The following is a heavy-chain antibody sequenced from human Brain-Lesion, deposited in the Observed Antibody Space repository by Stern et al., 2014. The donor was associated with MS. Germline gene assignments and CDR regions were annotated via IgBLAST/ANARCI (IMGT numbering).Heavy chain of an antibody. CDR1: GYTFIRYA. Sequence: QVHLVESGAEVKKPGASVKVSCKASGYTFIRYAMQRVRQAPGQRLEWMGRINGVDDKTKYSHKFQGRVTITRDTSANTVYMELSSLRSEDTAVYYCARDDHRDSSGHYAPFDYWGQGTRVTVSS. CDR3: ARDDHRDSSGHYAPFDY. V-gene: IGHV1-3*01. CDR2: INGVDDKT. D-gene: IGHD3-22*01. J-gene: IGHJ4*02.